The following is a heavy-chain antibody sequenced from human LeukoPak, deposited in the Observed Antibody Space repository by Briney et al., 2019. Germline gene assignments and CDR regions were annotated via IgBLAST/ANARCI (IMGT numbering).Heavy chain of an antibody. CDR3: ARLRWLQTHDAFDI. V-gene: IGHV1-8*01. D-gene: IGHD5-24*01. CDR2: MNPNSGNT. J-gene: IGHJ3*02. Sequence: ASVKVSCKASGYTFTTYDINWVRQVPGQGLEWMGWMNPNSGNTGFAQTFQGRVTMTTDTSTSTAYMELRSLRSDDTAVYYCARLRWLQTHDAFDIWGQGTMVTVSS. CDR1: GYTFTTYD.